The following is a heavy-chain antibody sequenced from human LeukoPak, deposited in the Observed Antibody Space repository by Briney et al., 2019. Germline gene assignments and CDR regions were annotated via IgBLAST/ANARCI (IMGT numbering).Heavy chain of an antibody. D-gene: IGHD3-22*01. Sequence: PGGSLRLSCAASGFTFSSYALHWVRQAPGKGLEYVSAISIHGGGTYYANSVKGRFTISRDNSKNTLYLQMGSLRAEDTAVYYCARVLRDASGYYDYWGQGTLVTVSS. CDR2: ISIHGGGT. CDR3: ARVLRDASGYYDY. J-gene: IGHJ4*02. V-gene: IGHV3-64*01. CDR1: GFTFSSYA.